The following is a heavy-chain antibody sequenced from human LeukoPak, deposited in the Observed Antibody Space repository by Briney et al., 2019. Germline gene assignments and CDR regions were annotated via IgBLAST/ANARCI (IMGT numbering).Heavy chain of an antibody. J-gene: IGHJ5*02. CDR2: IIPIFGTA. V-gene: IGHV1-69*01. CDR1: GGTFSSYA. CDR3: ARDLGIAAAGTGNWFDP. Sequence: ASVKVSCKASGGTFSSYAISWVRQAPGQGLEWMGGIIPIFGTANYAQKFQGRVTITADESTSTAYMELSSLRSEDTAVYYCARDLGIAAAGTGNWFDPWGQGTLVTVSS. D-gene: IGHD6-13*01.